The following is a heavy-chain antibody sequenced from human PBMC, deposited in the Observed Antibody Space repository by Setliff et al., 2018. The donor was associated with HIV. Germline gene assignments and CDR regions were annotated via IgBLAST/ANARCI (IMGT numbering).Heavy chain of an antibody. Sequence: PGGSLRLSCAVSGFTFSAYEMSWVRQAPGKGLEWVSYISASGDNVYYAASLKGRLTASRDNAENTLYLEIDSLSAEDTAVYYCATSTGWYHYFDSWGQGTLVTVSS. CDR1: GFTFSAYE. CDR2: ISASGDNV. D-gene: IGHD6-19*01. J-gene: IGHJ4*02. CDR3: ATSTGWYHYFDS. V-gene: IGHV3-48*03.